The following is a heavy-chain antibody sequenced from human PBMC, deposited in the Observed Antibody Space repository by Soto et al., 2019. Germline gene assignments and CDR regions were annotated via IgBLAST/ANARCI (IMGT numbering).Heavy chain of an antibody. J-gene: IGHJ5*02. CDR2: ISGSGTHI. CDR3: ARDEGGSKVGWIDP. V-gene: IGHV3-21*01. CDR1: DFTFSLYA. D-gene: IGHD5-12*01. Sequence: GGSLRLSCAASDFTFSLYAMNWVRQAPGKGLEWVSFISGSGTHIYYADSVKGRFTISRDNAKNSLYLHMNNLRAEDTGVYYCARDEGGSKVGWIDPWGQGTLVTVSS.